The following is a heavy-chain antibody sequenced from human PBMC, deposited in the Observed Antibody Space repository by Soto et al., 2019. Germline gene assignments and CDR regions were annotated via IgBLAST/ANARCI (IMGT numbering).Heavy chain of an antibody. V-gene: IGHV3-23*01. D-gene: IGHD3-3*01. CDR3: AKSDYDFWSGYLHWFDP. J-gene: IGHJ5*02. CDR2: ISGSGGST. CDR1: GFTFSSYA. Sequence: EEQLLESGGGLVQPGGSLRLSCAASGFTFSSYAMSWVRQAPGKGLEWVSAISGSGGSTYYADSVKGRFTISRDNSKNTLYLQMNSLRAEDTAVYYCAKSDYDFWSGYLHWFDPWGQGTLVTVSS.